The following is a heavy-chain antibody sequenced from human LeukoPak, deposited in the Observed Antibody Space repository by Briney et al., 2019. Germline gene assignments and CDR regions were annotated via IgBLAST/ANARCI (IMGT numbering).Heavy chain of an antibody. CDR1: GYTFTSYG. D-gene: IGHD3-22*01. J-gene: IGHJ4*02. CDR2: ISAYNGNT. V-gene: IGHV1-18*01. CDR3: ARALGNYYDSSGYYLHFDY. Sequence: ASVTVSCKASGYTFTSYGISWVRQAPGQGLEWMGWISAYNGNTNYAQKLQGRVTMTTDTSTSTAYTELRSLRSDDTAVYYCARALGNYYDSSGYYLHFDYWGQGTLVTVSS.